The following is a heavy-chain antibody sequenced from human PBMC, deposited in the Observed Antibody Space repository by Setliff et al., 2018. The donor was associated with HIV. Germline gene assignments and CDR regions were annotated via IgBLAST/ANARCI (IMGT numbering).Heavy chain of an antibody. CDR2: MHPNSGAT. D-gene: IGHD6-25*01. J-gene: IGHJ4*02. V-gene: IGHV1-2*02. Sequence: GASVKVSCKASGGTFSSYAINWVRQAPGQGLQWMGWMHPNSGATKYAQKFRDRVTLTGDTSISTVFMELSSLRFDDTAVYYCAREKRSSTWLYSSGGTVDYWGLGTLVTVSS. CDR1: GGTFSSYA. CDR3: AREKRSSTWLYSSGGTVDY.